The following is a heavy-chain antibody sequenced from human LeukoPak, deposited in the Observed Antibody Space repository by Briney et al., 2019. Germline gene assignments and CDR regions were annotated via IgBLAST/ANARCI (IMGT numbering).Heavy chain of an antibody. CDR2: IYYSGIT. D-gene: IGHD4-11*01. CDR1: GGSMSSSNYY. CDR3: ARLRYSNPIYYYMDV. Sequence: SETLSLTCTVSGGSMSSSNYYWAWIRQPPGKGLEWTGSIYYSGITYYNPSLKSRVTISVDTSKNQFSLKLSSVTAADTAVYYCARLRYSNPIYYYMDVWGTGITVTVS. J-gene: IGHJ6*03. V-gene: IGHV4-39*01.